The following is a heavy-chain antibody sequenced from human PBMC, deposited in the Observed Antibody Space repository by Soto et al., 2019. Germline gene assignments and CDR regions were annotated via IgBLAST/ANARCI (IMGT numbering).Heavy chain of an antibody. CDR2: IYHSGST. V-gene: IGHV4-4*02. J-gene: IGHJ4*02. Sequence: QVQLQESGPGLVKPSGTLSLTCAVSSGSISSSNWWSWVRQPPGKGLEWIGEIYHSGSTNYNPSLKSRVTLSVDKSKNQVSLKLSSVTAADTAVYYCARDARYDFWSGYLDYWGQGTLVTVSS. CDR3: ARDARYDFWSGYLDY. CDR1: SGSISSSNW. D-gene: IGHD3-3*01.